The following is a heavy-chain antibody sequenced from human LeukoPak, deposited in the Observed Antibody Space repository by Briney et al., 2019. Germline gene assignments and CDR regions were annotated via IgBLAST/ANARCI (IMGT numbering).Heavy chain of an antibody. D-gene: IGHD1-14*01. J-gene: IGHJ6*02. CDR3: ATLSDRSFYYSYGLDV. Sequence: PGGSLRLSCAASGFTLSTYEMNWVRQAPGKGLEWVAYIGRYGVTTYYADSVKGRFTISGDNAKNSLNLQMNSLRAEDTAVYYCATLSDRSFYYSYGLDVWGQGTTVTVS. CDR2: IGRYGVTT. CDR1: GFTLSTYE. V-gene: IGHV3-48*03.